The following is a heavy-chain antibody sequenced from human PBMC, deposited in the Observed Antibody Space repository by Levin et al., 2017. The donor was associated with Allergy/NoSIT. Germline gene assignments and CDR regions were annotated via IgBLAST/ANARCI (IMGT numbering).Heavy chain of an antibody. V-gene: IGHV3-7*04. J-gene: IGHJ4*02. Sequence: GESLKISCAASGFTFSGYWMSWARQAPGKGLEWVANIKHDGSEKYYVDSVKGRFTISRDNAKNFLFLPMNSLRAEDTAVYYCARGAFYPDYWGQGTLVTVSS. D-gene: IGHD3-16*01. CDR3: ARGAFYPDY. CDR2: IKHDGSEK. CDR1: GFTFSGYW.